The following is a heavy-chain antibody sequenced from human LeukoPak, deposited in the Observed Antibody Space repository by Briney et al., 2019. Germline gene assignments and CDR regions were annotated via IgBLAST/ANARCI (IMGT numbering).Heavy chain of an antibody. Sequence: SETLSLTCAVSGGSISSGGYSWSWIRQPPGKGLEWIGYIYYSGSTYYNPSLKSRVTISVDTSKNQFSLKLSSVTAADTAVYYCARVGDPYSSSSPEDDAFDIWGQGTMVTVSS. CDR3: ARVGDPYSSSSPEDDAFDI. CDR2: IYYSGST. CDR1: GGSISSGGYS. J-gene: IGHJ3*02. D-gene: IGHD6-6*01. V-gene: IGHV4-30-4*07.